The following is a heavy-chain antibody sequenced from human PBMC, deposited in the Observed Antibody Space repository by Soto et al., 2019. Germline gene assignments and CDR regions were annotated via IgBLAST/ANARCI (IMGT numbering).Heavy chain of an antibody. Sequence: EVQLLESGGGLVQPGRSLRLSCASSGFTFSNYAMSWDRQAPGQGLDWVSAISGSGGTTYYADSVKGRFTISRDNSKNKLFLQMNSLRAEDAAVYYCAKFFVETGSNSGWPWSFHYWGQGTLVTVSS. V-gene: IGHV3-23*01. CDR2: ISGSGGTT. D-gene: IGHD6-25*01. CDR1: GFTFSNYA. J-gene: IGHJ4*02. CDR3: AKFFVETGSNSGWPWSFHY.